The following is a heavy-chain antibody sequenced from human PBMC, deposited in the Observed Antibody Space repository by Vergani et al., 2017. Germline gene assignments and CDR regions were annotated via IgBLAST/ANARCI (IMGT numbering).Heavy chain of an antibody. D-gene: IGHD1-7*01. CDR2: IIPIFGTA. V-gene: IGHV1-69*01. CDR3: ASKPEPYNWNYPPAYYYYYYMDV. CDR1: GGTFSSYA. J-gene: IGHJ6*03. Sequence: QVQLVQSGAEVKKPGSSVKVSCKASGGTFSSYAISWVRQAPGQGLEWMGGIIPIFGTANYAQKFQGRVTSTADESTSTAYMELSSLRSEDTAVYYCASKPEPYNWNYPPAYYYYYYMDVWGKGTTVTVSS.